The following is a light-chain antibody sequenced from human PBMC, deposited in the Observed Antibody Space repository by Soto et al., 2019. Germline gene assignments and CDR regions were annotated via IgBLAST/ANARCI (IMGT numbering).Light chain of an antibody. V-gene: IGLV2-11*01. CDR1: SSDVGGYNY. CDR2: DVS. CDR3: CSYAGSYV. J-gene: IGLJ1*01. Sequence: SVLTQPRSVSGSPGQSVTISCTGTSSDVGGYNYVSWYQQHPGKAPKLMIYDVSKRPSGVPDRFSGSKSGNTASLTISGLQAEDEADYYCCSYAGSYVFGAGTKVNV.